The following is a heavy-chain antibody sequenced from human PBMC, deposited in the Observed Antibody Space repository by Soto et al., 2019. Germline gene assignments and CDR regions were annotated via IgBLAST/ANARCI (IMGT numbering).Heavy chain of an antibody. CDR1: GFTFSGYS. CDR3: ARGASAAAPVSDWYFDL. CDR2: IASTSWNI. D-gene: IGHD2-2*01. V-gene: IGHV3-48*02. J-gene: IGHJ2*01. Sequence: EVQLVESGGGLVLPGGSLRLSCAASGFTFSGYSMNWVRQAPGKGLEWVSYIASTSWNIYYADTVKGRFTISRDNAKKSLDLQRNSLRDEDTAVYYCARGASAAAPVSDWYFDLWGRGTLVTVSS.